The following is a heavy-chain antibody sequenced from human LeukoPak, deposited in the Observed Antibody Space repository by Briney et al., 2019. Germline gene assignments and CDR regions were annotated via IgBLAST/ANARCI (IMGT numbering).Heavy chain of an antibody. Sequence: GRSLRLFCAASGFTFDHYAMHCARQAPGEGLEWVSGISWNSGSIGYADSVKGRFTISRDNAKNSLYLQMNSLRAEDTALYYCAKDPFRYCSSTSCYTGMDVWGHGTTVTVSS. CDR1: GFTFDHYA. CDR2: ISWNSGSI. CDR3: AKDPFRYCSSTSCYTGMDV. D-gene: IGHD2-2*02. J-gene: IGHJ6*02. V-gene: IGHV3-9*01.